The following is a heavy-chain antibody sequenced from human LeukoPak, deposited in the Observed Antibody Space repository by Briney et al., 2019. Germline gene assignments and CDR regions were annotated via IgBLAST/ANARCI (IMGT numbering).Heavy chain of an antibody. J-gene: IGHJ6*03. V-gene: IGHV1-3*03. Sequence: ASVKVSCKASGYTFTSYAMHWVRQAPGQRLEWMGWINAGNGNTKYSQGFQGRVTITRDTSTSAVYMELSSLRSEDTAVYYCARGPSITMVRGGQWYYYMDVWGKGTTVTISS. CDR1: GYTFTSYA. D-gene: IGHD3-10*01. CDR3: ARGPSITMVRGGQWYYYMDV. CDR2: INAGNGNT.